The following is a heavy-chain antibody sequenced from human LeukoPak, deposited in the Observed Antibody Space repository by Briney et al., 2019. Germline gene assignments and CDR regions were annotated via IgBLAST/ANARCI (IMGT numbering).Heavy chain of an antibody. Sequence: GASVNVSCKASGYTFTTYYIHWVRQAPGQGLEWMALINASSGSTHYAQKFQGRVTETRDTSTSTVYMELTSLRSEDTAVYYCACLPYAFDIWGQGTMVTVSS. V-gene: IGHV1-46*01. J-gene: IGHJ3*02. CDR1: GYTFTTYY. CDR3: ACLPYAFDI. CDR2: INASSGST.